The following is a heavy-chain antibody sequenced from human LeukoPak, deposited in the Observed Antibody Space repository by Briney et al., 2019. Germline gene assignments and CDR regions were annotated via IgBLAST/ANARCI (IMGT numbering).Heavy chain of an antibody. D-gene: IGHD3-9*01. CDR1: GGTFSSYA. V-gene: IGHV1-69*06. CDR2: IIPIFGTA. CDR3: ARDQDYDILTGYYNSTDYYYGMDV. Sequence: SVTVSCKASGGTFSSYAISWVRQAPGQGLEWMGGIIPIFGTANYAQKFQGRVTITADKSTSTAYMELSSLRSEDTAVYYCARDQDYDILTGYYNSTDYYYGMDVWGKGTTVTVSS. J-gene: IGHJ6*04.